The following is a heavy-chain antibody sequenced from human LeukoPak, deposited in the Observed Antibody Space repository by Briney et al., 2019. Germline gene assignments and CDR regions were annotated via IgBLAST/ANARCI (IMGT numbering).Heavy chain of an antibody. CDR3: ASTRWDTMIVVDGGFDY. D-gene: IGHD3-22*01. Sequence: GGSLRLSCVASGFTFSSYWMSWVRQAPGKGLEWVASIKQDGTEKYYLDSLEGRFTISRDNAKNSVHLQINRLRAEDTAVYYCASTRWDTMIVVDGGFDYWGQGTLVTVSS. J-gene: IGHJ4*02. V-gene: IGHV3-7*01. CDR2: IKQDGTEK. CDR1: GFTFSSYW.